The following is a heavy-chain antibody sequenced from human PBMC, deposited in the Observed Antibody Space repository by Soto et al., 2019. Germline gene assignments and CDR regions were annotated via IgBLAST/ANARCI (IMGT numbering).Heavy chain of an antibody. CDR1: GFTFSSYW. CDR2: INGYGSAT. CDR3: ARSDWFDH. V-gene: IGHV3-74*01. J-gene: IGHJ5*02. Sequence: GGSLRLSCTASGFTFSSYWMHWVRQAPGKGLMWVSRINGYGSATTYADSVKGRFTISRDNAKNTLYLQMNSLRAEDTAVYYFARSDWFDHWGQGNLVTVSA.